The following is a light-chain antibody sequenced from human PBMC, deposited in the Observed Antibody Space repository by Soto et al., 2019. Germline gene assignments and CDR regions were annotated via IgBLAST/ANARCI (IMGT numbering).Light chain of an antibody. Sequence: IQLTQSPSSLSASVGDRVTITCRAGQGISSSLAWYQQKPGKAPNLLISASSTLQTGSPSRFSRSGSGTDFAPTISSLQAEDFATSYCQQIDDYPRTFGQGTKVEIK. CDR2: ASS. V-gene: IGKV1-9*01. CDR1: QGISSS. CDR3: QQIDDYPRT. J-gene: IGKJ1*01.